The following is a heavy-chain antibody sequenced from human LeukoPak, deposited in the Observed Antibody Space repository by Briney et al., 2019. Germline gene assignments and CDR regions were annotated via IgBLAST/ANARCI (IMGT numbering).Heavy chain of an antibody. D-gene: IGHD3-22*01. CDR2: ISVRSNYI. J-gene: IGHJ4*02. Sequence: GGSLRLSCLASGYTFSSYSINWVRQAPGKGLEWVSSISVRSNYIYYADSVRGRFRISRDDARDSLFLEMNSLRAEDTAVYYCVRLKRNSDTSGFYYYYDFWGQGTLVTVSS. V-gene: IGHV3-21*01. CDR1: GYTFSSYS. CDR3: VRLKRNSDTSGFYYYYDF.